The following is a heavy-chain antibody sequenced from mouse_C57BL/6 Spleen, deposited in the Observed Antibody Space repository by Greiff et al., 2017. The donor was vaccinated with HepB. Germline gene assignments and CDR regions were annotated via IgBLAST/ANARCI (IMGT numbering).Heavy chain of an antibody. CDR3: ARDRDSFYAMDD. Sequence: EVKVVESGGGLVKPGGSLKLSCAASGFTFSSYAMSWVRQTPEKRLEWVATISDGGSYTYYPDNVKGRFTISRDNAKNNLYLQMSHLKSEDTAMYYCARDRDSFYAMDDWGQGTSVTVSS. J-gene: IGHJ4*01. V-gene: IGHV5-4*01. CDR2: ISDGGSYT. CDR1: GFTFSSYA. D-gene: IGHD2-12*01.